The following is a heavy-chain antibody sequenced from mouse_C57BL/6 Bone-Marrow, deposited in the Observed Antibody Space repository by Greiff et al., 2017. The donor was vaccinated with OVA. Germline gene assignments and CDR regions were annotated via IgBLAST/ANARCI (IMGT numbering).Heavy chain of an antibody. Sequence: QVQLQQSGAELARPGASVKMSCKASGYTFTSYTMHWVKQRPGQGLEWIGYINPSSGYTKYNQKFKDKATLTADKSSSNAYMQMSSLTSEDSAVYYCARPYYYGSPWFAYWGQGTLVTVSA. J-gene: IGHJ3*01. CDR2: INPSSGYT. CDR1: GYTFTSYT. CDR3: ARPYYYGSPWFAY. V-gene: IGHV1-4*01. D-gene: IGHD1-1*01.